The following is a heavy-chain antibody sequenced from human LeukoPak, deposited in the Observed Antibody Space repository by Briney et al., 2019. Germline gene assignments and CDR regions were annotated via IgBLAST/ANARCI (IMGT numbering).Heavy chain of an antibody. J-gene: IGHJ4*02. D-gene: IGHD4-11*01. CDR1: GFTFSSYS. CDR2: ISSSSSYI. CDR3: ARSAQPTVTTGFGY. Sequence: GGSLRLSCAASGFTFSSYSMNWVRQAPGKGLEWVSSISSSSSYIYYADSVKGRFTISRDNAKNSLYLQMNSLRAEDTAVYYCARSAQPTVTTGFGYWGQGTLVTVSS. V-gene: IGHV3-21*01.